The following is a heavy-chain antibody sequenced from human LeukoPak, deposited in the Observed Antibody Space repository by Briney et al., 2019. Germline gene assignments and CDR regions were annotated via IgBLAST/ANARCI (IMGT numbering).Heavy chain of an antibody. Sequence: GGSLRLSCAASGFTFSSYGMGWVRQDPGKGLEWAAVIWYDGSNKYYADSVKGRFTISRDNSKNTLYLQMNSLRAEDTAVYYCARGYSSSWYSTPDYWGQGTLVTVSS. J-gene: IGHJ4*02. D-gene: IGHD6-13*01. V-gene: IGHV3-33*01. CDR3: ARGYSSSWYSTPDY. CDR1: GFTFSSYG. CDR2: IWYDGSNK.